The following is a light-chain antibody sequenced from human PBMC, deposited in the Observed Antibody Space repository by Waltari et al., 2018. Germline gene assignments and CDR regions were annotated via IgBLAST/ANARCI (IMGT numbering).Light chain of an antibody. V-gene: IGLV3-10*01. CDR2: EDN. CDR1: TSPKKY. CDR3: YSTRTRGNHRGL. J-gene: IGLJ2*01. Sequence: SFELTHPPPVSVSPGQTARFTCSGDTSPKKYAYCLQQKSAPAPVLVIYEDNKRPCGNRQRFSGSRAGTKATLSISGGQGEDEADDYCYSTRTRGNHRGLFGGGTKLTVL.